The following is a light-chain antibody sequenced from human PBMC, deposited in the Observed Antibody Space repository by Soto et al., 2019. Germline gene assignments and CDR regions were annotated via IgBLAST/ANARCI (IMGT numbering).Light chain of an antibody. CDR2: GAS. CDR1: QSVNSN. CDR3: QQRSNWPPIT. J-gene: IGKJ5*01. V-gene: IGKV3-15*01. Sequence: EIVMTQSPATLSVSPGERATLSCRSSQSVNSNLAWYQQKPGQAPRLLIYGASTRATGVPTRFSGSGSGTDFTLTISSLEPEDLAVYYCQQRSNWPPITFGQGTRWRL.